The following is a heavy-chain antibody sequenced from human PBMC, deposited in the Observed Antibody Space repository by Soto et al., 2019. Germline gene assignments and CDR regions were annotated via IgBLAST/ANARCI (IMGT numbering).Heavy chain of an antibody. CDR2: IYYSGT. CDR3: ARAKAPLYSSSWYWFDP. D-gene: IGHD6-13*01. V-gene: IGHV4-59*08. CDR1: GGSISSYY. Sequence: TSETLSLTCSVSGGSISSYYWSWIRQPPGKGLEWIAYIYYSGTSYNPSLKSRVSISLDTSKNQFSLKLSSVTAADTAVYYCARAKAPLYSSSWYWFDPWGQGTLVTVSS. J-gene: IGHJ5*02.